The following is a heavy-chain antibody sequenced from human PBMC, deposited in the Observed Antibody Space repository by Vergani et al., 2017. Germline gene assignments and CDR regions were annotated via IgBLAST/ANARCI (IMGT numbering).Heavy chain of an antibody. V-gene: IGHV4-30-4*08. J-gene: IGHJ2*01. D-gene: IGHD4-23*01. Sequence: QVQLQEPGPGLVKPSQTLSLTCTVSGGSISSGDYYWSWIRQPPGKGLEWIGYIYYSGSTNYNPSLKSRVTISVDTSKNQFSLKLSSVTAADTAVYYCARGWDYGGNLGYWYFDLWGRGTLVTVSS. CDR3: ARGWDYGGNLGYWYFDL. CDR2: IYYSGST. CDR1: GGSISSGDYY.